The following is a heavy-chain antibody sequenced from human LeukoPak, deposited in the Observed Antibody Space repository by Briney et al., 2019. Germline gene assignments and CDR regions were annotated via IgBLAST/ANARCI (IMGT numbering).Heavy chain of an antibody. CDR3: AKLGYGSGSYGDY. CDR1: GFTFSSYA. CDR2: ISVAAGST. D-gene: IGHD3-10*01. J-gene: IGHJ4*02. Sequence: QAGGSLRLSCAASGFTFSSYAMTWVRQAPGKGLEWVSGISVAAGSTYYADSVKGRFTIFRDNSKNTLYLQMNSLRAEDTAVYYCAKLGYGSGSYGDYWGQGTLVTVSS. V-gene: IGHV3-23*01.